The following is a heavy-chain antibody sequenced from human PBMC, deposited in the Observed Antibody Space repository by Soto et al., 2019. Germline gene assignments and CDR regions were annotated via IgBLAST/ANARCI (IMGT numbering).Heavy chain of an antibody. Sequence: PGGSLRLSCAASGFTFSSYAMSWVRQAPGKGLEWVSAISGSGGSTYYADSVKGRFTISRDNSKNTLYLQMNSLRAEDTAVYYCAKDLEDSFTYYYGSGSYRGPWGQGTLVTVSS. J-gene: IGHJ5*02. CDR1: GFTFSSYA. CDR3: AKDLEDSFTYYYGSGSYRGP. D-gene: IGHD3-10*01. CDR2: ISGSGGST. V-gene: IGHV3-23*01.